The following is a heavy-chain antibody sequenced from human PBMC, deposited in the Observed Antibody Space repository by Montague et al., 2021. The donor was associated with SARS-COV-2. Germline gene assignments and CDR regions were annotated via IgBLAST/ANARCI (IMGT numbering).Heavy chain of an antibody. V-gene: IGHV4-59*11. Sequence: SETLSLTCTVSGXSMSDHYWAWIRQPPGKGLEWLAYIYYGGGINSNASLRSRVTMSVDTSKNQFSLKLTSVTAADTAVYYCARAVSVRRAVNWFDPWGQGTLVTVSS. J-gene: IGHJ5*02. CDR3: ARAVSVRRAVNWFDP. CDR2: IYYGGGI. CDR1: GXSMSDHY. D-gene: IGHD3-10*01.